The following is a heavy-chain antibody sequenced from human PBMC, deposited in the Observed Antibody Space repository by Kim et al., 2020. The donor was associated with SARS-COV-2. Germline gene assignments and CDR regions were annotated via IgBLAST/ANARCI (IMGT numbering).Heavy chain of an antibody. J-gene: IGHJ5*02. V-gene: IGHV3-74*01. D-gene: IGHD2-15*01. CDR1: GFTFNSYW. Sequence: GGSLRLSCAASGFTFNSYWMQWVRQAPGKGLVWVSRINSEGSSTRYADSVKGRFTISRDNAKNTLYLQMNSLRAEDTAVYYCARDPTYCSGGSCYSNGFDPWGHGALVTVSS. CDR2: INSEGSST. CDR3: ARDPTYCSGGSCYSNGFDP.